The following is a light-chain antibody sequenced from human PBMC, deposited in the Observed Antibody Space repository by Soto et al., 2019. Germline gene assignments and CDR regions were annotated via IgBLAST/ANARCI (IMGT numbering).Light chain of an antibody. CDR1: QGINSY. J-gene: IGKJ3*01. CDR3: QRLNNNLLFS. Sequence: DIQLTQSPSLLSASVGDRVTITCRASQGINSYLAWYQKKAGKAPQLLIYATSTLQTGVPSRFSGSGSGTEFTLTINSVQPEDFATYYWQRLNNNLLFSVGPGTTVDLK. CDR2: ATS. V-gene: IGKV1-9*01.